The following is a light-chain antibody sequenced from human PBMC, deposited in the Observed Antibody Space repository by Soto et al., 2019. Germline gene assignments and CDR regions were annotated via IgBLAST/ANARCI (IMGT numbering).Light chain of an antibody. V-gene: IGLV1-44*01. Sequence: QSVLTQPPSASGTPGQRVTISCSGSSSNIGSNTVTWYQHLPGTAPKLLIYSNDQRPSGFPDRFSGSKSGTSASMAISGLQSEDEADYYCASWDDSRKGVVFGGGTKLTV. CDR1: SSNIGSNT. J-gene: IGLJ2*01. CDR3: ASWDDSRKGVV. CDR2: SND.